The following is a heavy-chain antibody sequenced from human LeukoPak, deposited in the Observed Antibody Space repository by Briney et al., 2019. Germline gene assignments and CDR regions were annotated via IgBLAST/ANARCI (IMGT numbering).Heavy chain of an antibody. D-gene: IGHD3-3*01. J-gene: IGHJ5*02. V-gene: IGHV4-59*12. Sequence: PSETLSLTCTVSGGSISSYYWSWIRQPPGKGLEWIGYIYYSGSTNYNPSLKSRVTISVDTSKNQFSLKLSSVTAADTAVYYCARDRNYDFWSGYSPWGQGTLVTVSS. CDR2: IYYSGST. CDR3: ARDRNYDFWSGYSP. CDR1: GGSISSYY.